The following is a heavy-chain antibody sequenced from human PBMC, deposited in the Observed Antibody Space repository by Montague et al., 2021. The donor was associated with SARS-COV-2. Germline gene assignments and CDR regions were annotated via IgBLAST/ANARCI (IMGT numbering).Heavy chain of an antibody. CDR1: GGSISSSSYY. J-gene: IGHJ4*02. D-gene: IGHD5-24*01. CDR2: IYYSGST. CDR3: ARRGRRWLQLSPPYYFDY. Sequence: SETRSLTCTVSGGSISSSSYYWGWIRQPPGKGLEWIGSIYYSGSTYYNPSLKSRVTISVDTSKNQFSLKLSSVTAADTAVYYCARRGRRWLQLSPPYYFDYWGQGTLVTVSS. V-gene: IGHV4-39*07.